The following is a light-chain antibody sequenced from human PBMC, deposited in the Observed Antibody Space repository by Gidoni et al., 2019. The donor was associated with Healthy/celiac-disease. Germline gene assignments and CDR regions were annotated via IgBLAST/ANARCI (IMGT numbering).Light chain of an antibody. CDR3: QQYNNWPRMYT. J-gene: IGKJ2*01. CDR1: QSVSSN. CDR2: GAS. Sequence: DIVITQSPATLSVSPGERATLSCRASQSVSSNLAWYQQKPGQAPRLLIYGASTRATGIPARFSGSGSGTEFTLTISSLQSEDFAVYYCQQYNNWPRMYTFGQGTKLEIK. V-gene: IGKV3-15*01.